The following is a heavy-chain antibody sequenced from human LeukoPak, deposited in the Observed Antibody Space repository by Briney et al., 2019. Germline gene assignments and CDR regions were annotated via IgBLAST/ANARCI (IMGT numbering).Heavy chain of an antibody. CDR1: HYSIISDDY. V-gene: IGHV4-38-2*01. D-gene: IGHD6-19*01. Sequence: SETLPLICAVSHYSIISDDYWVWIRQAPGKGLEWIGSIYHSGSTHYNPSLKSRVSLSVDTSKNQFSLKLNSVTVADTAIYYCARNTSGWYFDDWGQGTLVTVSS. CDR3: ARNTSGWYFDD. J-gene: IGHJ4*02. CDR2: IYHSGST.